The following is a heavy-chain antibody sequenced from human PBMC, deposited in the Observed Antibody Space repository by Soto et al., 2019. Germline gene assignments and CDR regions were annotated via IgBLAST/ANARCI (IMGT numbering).Heavy chain of an antibody. D-gene: IGHD1-26*01. J-gene: IGHJ6*02. V-gene: IGHV3-74*01. CDR1: RFTFSSYW. CDR3: ARRREGYYYGLDV. Sequence: GGSLRLSCSASRFTFSSYWMYWVRQAPGKGLVWVSRINSDGSSTRYADSVKGRFSISRDNSKSTLYLQMNTLRAEDTAVYYCARRREGYYYGLDVWGQGTTVTVSS. CDR2: INSDGSST.